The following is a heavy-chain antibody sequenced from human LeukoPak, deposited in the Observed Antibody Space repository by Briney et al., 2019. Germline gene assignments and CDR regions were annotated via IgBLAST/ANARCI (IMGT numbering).Heavy chain of an antibody. D-gene: IGHD4-17*01. Sequence: ASVKVSCKASGGTFSSYAISWVRQAPGQGLGWMGGIIPIFGTANYAQKFQGRVTITADESTSTAYMELSSLRSEDTAVYYCARGFGDHEPTNDYWGQGTLVTVSS. V-gene: IGHV1-69*13. J-gene: IGHJ4*02. CDR2: IIPIFGTA. CDR3: ARGFGDHEPTNDY. CDR1: GGTFSSYA.